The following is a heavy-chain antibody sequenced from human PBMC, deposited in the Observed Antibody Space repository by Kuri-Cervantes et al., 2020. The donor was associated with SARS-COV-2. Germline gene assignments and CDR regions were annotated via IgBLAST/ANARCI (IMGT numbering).Heavy chain of an antibody. Sequence: GGSLRLSCAASGFTLSSYGMHWVRQAPGKGLEWVAVIWYDGSNKYYADSVKGRFTISRDNSKNTLYLQMNSLRAEDTAVYYCAREYYYDSSGYYYTRYYYYYGMDVWGQGTTVTVSS. V-gene: IGHV3-33*01. CDR1: GFTLSSYG. CDR2: IWYDGSNK. D-gene: IGHD3-22*01. CDR3: AREYYYDSSGYYYTRYYYYYGMDV. J-gene: IGHJ6*02.